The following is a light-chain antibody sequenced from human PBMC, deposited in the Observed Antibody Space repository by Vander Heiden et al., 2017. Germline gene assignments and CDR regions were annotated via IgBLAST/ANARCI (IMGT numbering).Light chain of an antibody. CDR2: AHN. J-gene: IGLJ3*02. CDR1: RFRRYY. Sequence: SSELTQDPAVSVALGPTVRITCQGDRFRRYYASWYQQTPGQAPVLVIYAHNNRAAGIQDRVYGSSAGDTAALTITGAQAEEEADYYWNSRDSSGNHGVFGGGTKLTVL. V-gene: IGLV3-19*01. CDR3: NSRDSSGNHGV.